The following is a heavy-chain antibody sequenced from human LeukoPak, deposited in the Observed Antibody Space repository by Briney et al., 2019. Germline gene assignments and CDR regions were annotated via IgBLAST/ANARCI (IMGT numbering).Heavy chain of an antibody. J-gene: IGHJ5*02. Sequence: PGRSLRLSCAASGFTFSSYAMHWVCQAPGKGLEWVAVISYDGSNKYYADSVKGRFTISRDNSKNTLYLQMNSLRAEDTAVYYCARDIAAAGTIDWFDPWGQGTLVTVSS. D-gene: IGHD6-13*01. CDR1: GFTFSSYA. CDR3: ARDIAAAGTIDWFDP. CDR2: ISYDGSNK. V-gene: IGHV3-30*01.